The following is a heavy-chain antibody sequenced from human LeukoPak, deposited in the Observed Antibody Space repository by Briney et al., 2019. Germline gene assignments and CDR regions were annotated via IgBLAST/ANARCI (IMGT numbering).Heavy chain of an antibody. CDR1: GGSISSTNYY. D-gene: IGHD6-6*01. V-gene: IGHV4-39*07. J-gene: IGHJ6*03. CDR3: ARGRWWFAGRPPHYMDV. Sequence: SETLSLTCTGSGGSISSTNYYWGWIRQPPGKGLEWIGSIYYSGSTYYNPSLKSRVTISVDTSKNQFSLKLSSVTAADTAVYYCARGRWWFAGRPPHYMDVWGKGTMVTVSS. CDR2: IYYSGST.